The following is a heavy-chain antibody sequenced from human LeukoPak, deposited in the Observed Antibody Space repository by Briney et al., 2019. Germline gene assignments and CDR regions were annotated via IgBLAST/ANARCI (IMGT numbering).Heavy chain of an antibody. J-gene: IGHJ1*01. CDR2: IYSGGST. Sequence: GGSLRLSCAASGFTVSSNYMSWVRQAPGKGLEWVSVIYSGGSTYYADSVKGRFTISRDNAKNSLYLQMNSLRAEDTAVYYCARDRRAAYYYDSSGTQYFQHWGQGTLVTVSS. CDR3: ARDRRAAYYYDSSGTQYFQH. D-gene: IGHD3-22*01. CDR1: GFTVSSNY. V-gene: IGHV3-53*01.